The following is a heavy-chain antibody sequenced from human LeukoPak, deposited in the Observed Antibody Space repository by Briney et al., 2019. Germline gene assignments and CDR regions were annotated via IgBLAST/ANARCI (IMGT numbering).Heavy chain of an antibody. J-gene: IGHJ4*02. CDR3: ARELYCGGDCYSYYFDY. CDR1: GFTFSSYG. Sequence: PGGSLRLSCAASGFTFSSYGMHWVRQAPGKGLEWVAVIWYDGSNKYYADSVKGRFTISRDNSKNTLYLQMNSLRAEDTAVYYCARELYCGGDCYSYYFDYWGQGTLVTVSS. V-gene: IGHV3-33*01. D-gene: IGHD2-21*02. CDR2: IWYDGSNK.